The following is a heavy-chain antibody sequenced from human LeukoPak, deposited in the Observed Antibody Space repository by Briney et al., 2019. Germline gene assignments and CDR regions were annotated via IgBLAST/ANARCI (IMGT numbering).Heavy chain of an antibody. Sequence: GGSLRLSCAASKFTLSDFWMSWVRQAPGKGLEWVSAISGSGGSTYYADSVKGRFTISRDNSKNTLYLQMNSLRAEDTAVYYCAKDDNWNDIDYWGQGTLVTVSS. CDR1: KFTLSDFW. J-gene: IGHJ4*02. D-gene: IGHD1-20*01. CDR2: ISGSGGST. CDR3: AKDDNWNDIDY. V-gene: IGHV3-23*01.